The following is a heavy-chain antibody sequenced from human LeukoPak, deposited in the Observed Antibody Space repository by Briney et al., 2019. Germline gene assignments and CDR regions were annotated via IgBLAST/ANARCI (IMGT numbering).Heavy chain of an antibody. CDR2: INHSGST. CDR1: GGSFSGYY. V-gene: IGHV4-34*01. CDR3: ARLAAAGTGDDY. Sequence: KPSETLSLTCAVYGGSFSGYYWSWIRQPPGKGLEWIGEINHSGSTNYNPSLKSRVTISVDTSKNQFSLKLSSVTAADTAVYYCARLAAAGTGDDYWGQGTLVTVSS. D-gene: IGHD6-13*01. J-gene: IGHJ4*02.